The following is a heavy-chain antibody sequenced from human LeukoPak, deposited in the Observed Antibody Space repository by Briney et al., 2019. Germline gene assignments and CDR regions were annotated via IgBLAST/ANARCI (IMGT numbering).Heavy chain of an antibody. CDR2: INHSGST. D-gene: IGHD6-13*01. CDR3: ARGVAAAWRGLDWFDP. CDR1: GASFSGYY. J-gene: IGHJ5*02. V-gene: IGHV4-34*01. Sequence: ASETLSLTCAVYGASFSGYYWSWIRQHPGKGLEWLGEINHSGSTNYNPSLKSRVTISVDTSKNQFSLKLSSVTAADTAVYYCARGVAAAWRGLDWFDPWGQGTLVTVSS.